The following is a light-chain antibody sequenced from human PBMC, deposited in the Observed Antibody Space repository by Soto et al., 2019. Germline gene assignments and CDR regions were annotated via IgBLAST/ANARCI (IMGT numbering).Light chain of an antibody. V-gene: IGLV1-44*01. J-gene: IGLJ1*01. CDR2: TTN. CDR1: SSNIGTSS. CDR3: AAWDDSLNGHV. Sequence: QSVLTQPHSASGTPGQRVTISCSGSSSNIGTSSVHWFQQLPGTAPKLLISTTNQRPSGVPERFSGPKSGTSASLAISGLQSEDEADYYCAAWDDSLNGHVSGTGTKVTVL.